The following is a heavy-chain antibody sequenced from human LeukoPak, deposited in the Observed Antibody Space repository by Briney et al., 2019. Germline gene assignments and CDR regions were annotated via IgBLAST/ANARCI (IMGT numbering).Heavy chain of an antibody. CDR3: ARIDIAGRLAPLDC. CDR1: GFTFSSYW. Sequence: GGSLRLSCAASGFTFSSYWMSWVRQAPGKGLEWVANIKEDGSEEYYVDSVKGRFTISRDNAKNSLYLQMNSLRAEDTAVYYCARIDIAGRLAPLDCWGQGTLVTVSS. D-gene: IGHD6-6*01. CDR2: IKEDGSEE. J-gene: IGHJ4*02. V-gene: IGHV3-7*01.